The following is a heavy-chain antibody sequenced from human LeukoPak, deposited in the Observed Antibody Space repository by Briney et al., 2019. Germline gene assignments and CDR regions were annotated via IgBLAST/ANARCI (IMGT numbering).Heavy chain of an antibody. CDR2: ISYSGST. J-gene: IGHJ4*02. Sequence: SETLSLTCTVSDGSTSSYYRSWIRQPSGKGLERIGYISYSGSTNYNPSLKSRVTISVDTSKNQFSLKLSSVTAADTAVYYCARQDYGDYNYFDYWGQGTLVTVSS. CDR1: DGSTSSYY. D-gene: IGHD4-17*01. CDR3: ARQDYGDYNYFDY. V-gene: IGHV4-59*08.